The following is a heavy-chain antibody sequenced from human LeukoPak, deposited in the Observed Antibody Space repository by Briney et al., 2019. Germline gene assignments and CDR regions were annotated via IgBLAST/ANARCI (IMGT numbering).Heavy chain of an antibody. J-gene: IGHJ4*02. V-gene: IGHV3-23*01. CDR1: GVTLSNYA. CDR3: ARGPLLDSSGYYPIDY. CDR2: ISSSGSGGNT. Sequence: GGSLRLSCVASGVTLSNYAMSWARQAPGKGLEWVSGISSSGSGGNTYYADSVKGRFTISRDNSKNTLYLQMNSLRAEDTAVYYCARGPLLDSSGYYPIDYWGQGTLVTVSS. D-gene: IGHD3-22*01.